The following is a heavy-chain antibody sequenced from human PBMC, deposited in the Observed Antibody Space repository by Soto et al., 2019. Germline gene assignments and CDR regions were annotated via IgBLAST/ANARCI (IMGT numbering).Heavy chain of an antibody. D-gene: IGHD3-22*01. CDR3: ARGFAYSSNWFDL. V-gene: IGHV1-69*06. CDR1: GGSFGSYA. Sequence: GASVKVSCKASGGSFGSYAVNWVRHAPGRRLEWMGGIIPVYGTVNDAQKFQGRVTITADKSTTTVYMELSNLRSEDTALYYCARGFAYSSNWFDLWGQGXLVTVSS. J-gene: IGHJ5*02. CDR2: IIPVYGTV.